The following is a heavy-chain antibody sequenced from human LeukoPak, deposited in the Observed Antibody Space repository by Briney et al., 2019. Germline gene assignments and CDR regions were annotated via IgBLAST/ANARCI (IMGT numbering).Heavy chain of an antibody. D-gene: IGHD4-17*01. J-gene: IGHJ4*02. CDR1: GFTFSSYA. CDR3: AGGGKGVTIFDY. V-gene: IGHV3-23*01. CDR2: ISGSGGST. Sequence: PGGSLRLSCAASGFTFSSYAMSWVRQAPGKGLEWVSAISGSGGSTYYADSVKGRFTISRDNSKNTLYLQMNSLRDEDTALYYCAGGGKGVTIFDYWGQGTLVTVSS.